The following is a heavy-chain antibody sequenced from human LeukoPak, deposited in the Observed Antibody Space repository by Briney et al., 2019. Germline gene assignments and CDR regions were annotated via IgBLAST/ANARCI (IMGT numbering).Heavy chain of an antibody. J-gene: IGHJ3*02. Sequence: SETLSLTCTVSSGSISRYYWSWIRQPPGKGLDWIGYIYYTGSTYYNPSLKSRVTISVDTSKNQFSLKLSSVTAADTAVYYCAREKGNYDILTGYSPDAFDIWGQGTMVTVSS. D-gene: IGHD3-9*01. CDR3: AREKGNYDILTGYSPDAFDI. CDR1: SGSISRYY. CDR2: IYYTGST. V-gene: IGHV4-59*12.